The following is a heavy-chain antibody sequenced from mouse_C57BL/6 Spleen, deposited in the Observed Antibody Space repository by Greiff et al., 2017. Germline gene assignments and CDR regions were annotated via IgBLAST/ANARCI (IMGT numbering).Heavy chain of an antibody. Sequence: QVQLQQPGAELVKPGASVKLSCKASGYTFTSYWMHWVKQRPGQGLEWIGMIHPNSGSTNYNEKFKSKATLTVDKSSSTAYMQLSNLTSEDSGVYYCARLILRYFDYWGQGTTLTVSS. CDR2: IHPNSGST. D-gene: IGHD1-1*01. CDR1: GYTFTSYW. CDR3: ARLILRYFDY. J-gene: IGHJ2*01. V-gene: IGHV1-64*01.